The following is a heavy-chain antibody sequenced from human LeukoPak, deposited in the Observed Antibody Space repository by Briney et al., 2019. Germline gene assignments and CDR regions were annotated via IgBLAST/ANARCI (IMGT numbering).Heavy chain of an antibody. V-gene: IGHV3-7*01. CDR3: ARPELPGWSVLFDF. Sequence: GGSLRLSCAASGFTFSSYGMNWVRQAPGKGLEWVANINQDGSETYYADSVKGRFTMSRDNAKNSLDLQMNSLRAEDTAVYYCARPELPGWSVLFDFWGQGTLVTVSS. D-gene: IGHD2-15*01. CDR2: INQDGSET. CDR1: GFTFSSYG. J-gene: IGHJ4*02.